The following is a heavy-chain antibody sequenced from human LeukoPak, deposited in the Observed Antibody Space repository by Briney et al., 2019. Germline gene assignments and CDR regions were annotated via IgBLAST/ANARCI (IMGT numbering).Heavy chain of an antibody. Sequence: SETLSLTCAVYGGSFSGYYWSWIRQPPGKGLEWIGEINHSGSTNYNPSLKGRVTISVDTSKNQFSLKLSSVTAADTAVYYCARGLASSGPWGQGTLVTVSS. J-gene: IGHJ5*02. CDR1: GGSFSGYY. D-gene: IGHD3-22*01. CDR3: ARGLASSGP. V-gene: IGHV4-34*01. CDR2: INHSGST.